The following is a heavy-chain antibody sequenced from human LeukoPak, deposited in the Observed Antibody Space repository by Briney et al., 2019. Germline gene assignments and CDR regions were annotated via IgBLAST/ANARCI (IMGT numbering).Heavy chain of an antibody. CDR3: AIHGARFGALLPPPDY. CDR1: GFTFSNYW. D-gene: IGHD3-10*01. J-gene: IGHJ4*02. CDR2: IKQGGSEK. Sequence: PGGSLRLSCAASGFTFSNYWMSWVRQAPGKGLEWVANIKQGGSEKYYVDSLKGRFTISRDNAKNSLYLQMNSLRAEETAVYYCAIHGARFGALLPPPDYWGQGTLVT. V-gene: IGHV3-7*01.